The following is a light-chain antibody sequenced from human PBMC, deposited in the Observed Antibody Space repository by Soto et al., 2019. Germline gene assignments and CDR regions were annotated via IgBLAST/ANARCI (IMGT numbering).Light chain of an antibody. CDR1: QGISNY. Sequence: DIQMTQSPYSLSASVGDRVTITCRSSQGISNYLAWYQQKPGKVPKLLIYAASTLQSGVPSRFSGSGSGTDFTLTISSLQPEDVATYYCQKYNSAPWTFGQGIKVEIK. V-gene: IGKV1-27*01. J-gene: IGKJ1*01. CDR3: QKYNSAPWT. CDR2: AAS.